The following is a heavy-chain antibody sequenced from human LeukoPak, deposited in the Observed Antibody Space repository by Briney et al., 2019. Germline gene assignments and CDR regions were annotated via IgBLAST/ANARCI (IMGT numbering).Heavy chain of an antibody. CDR2: ISGSGGDT. Sequence: GGSLRLSCAASGFTFRSYAMSSVRQAPGKGLEWVSAISGSGGDTYYADSVKGRFTISRDNSKNTLYLPMNSLRAEDTAVYYCAKDGIAVAGAGHFLPWGQGTLVTVSS. D-gene: IGHD6-19*01. J-gene: IGHJ1*01. CDR3: AKDGIAVAGAGHFLP. V-gene: IGHV3-23*01. CDR1: GFTFRSYA.